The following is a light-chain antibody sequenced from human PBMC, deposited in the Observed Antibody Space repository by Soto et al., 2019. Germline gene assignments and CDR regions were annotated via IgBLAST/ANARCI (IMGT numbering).Light chain of an antibody. CDR3: QQYNNWPPWT. CDR1: QGIGDT. CDR2: GAS. V-gene: IGKV3-15*01. Sequence: EVVMTQSPATLSVSPGEGVTLSCRASQGIGDTLAWYQHKPGQAPRLLIYGASTRATGIPARFSSSGSGTEFTLTISSLQSEDFAVYYCQQYNNWPPWTFGQGTKVDIK. J-gene: IGKJ1*01.